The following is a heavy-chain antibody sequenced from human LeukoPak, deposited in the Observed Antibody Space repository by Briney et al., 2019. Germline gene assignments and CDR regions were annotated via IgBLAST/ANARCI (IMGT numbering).Heavy chain of an antibody. Sequence: PSKTLSLTCTVSGGSISSGSYYWSWIRQPAGTGLEWIGRIYTSGSTNYNPSLKSRVTMSVDTSKNQFSLKLSSVTAADTAVYYCARVKGAGDFWSGYHNWFDPWGQGTLVTVSS. CDR3: ARVKGAGDFWSGYHNWFDP. V-gene: IGHV4-61*02. D-gene: IGHD3-3*01. CDR1: GGSISSGSYY. CDR2: IYTSGST. J-gene: IGHJ5*02.